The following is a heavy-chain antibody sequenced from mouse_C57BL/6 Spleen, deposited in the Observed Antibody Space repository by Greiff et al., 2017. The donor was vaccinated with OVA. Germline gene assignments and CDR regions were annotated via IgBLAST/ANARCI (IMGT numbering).Heavy chain of an antibody. V-gene: IGHV10-3*01. D-gene: IGHD4-1*01. Sequence: EVQVVESGGGLVQPKGSLKLSCAASGFTFNTYAMHWVRQAPGKGLEWVARISSKSSNYATYYADSVKDRFTISRDDSQSMLYLQMNNLKTEDTAMYYCVRGANWDVGYFDYWGQGTTLTVSS. J-gene: IGHJ2*01. CDR1: GFTFNTYA. CDR2: ISSKSSNYAT. CDR3: VRGANWDVGYFDY.